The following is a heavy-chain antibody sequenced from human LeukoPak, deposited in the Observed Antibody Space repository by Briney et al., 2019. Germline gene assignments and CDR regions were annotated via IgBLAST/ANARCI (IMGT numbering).Heavy chain of an antibody. CDR2: IWFDGSNK. D-gene: IGHD7-27*01. CDR3: ARDRDWGCSYCSY. J-gene: IGHJ4*02. CDR1: GFTFSSFE. Sequence: QPGGSLRLSCAASGFTFSSFEMNWVRQAPGKGLEWVAVIWFDGSNKYYADSVKGRFTISRDNSKNTLYLQMNSLRAEDTAVYYCARDRDWGCSYCSYWGQGTLVTVSS. V-gene: IGHV3-33*08.